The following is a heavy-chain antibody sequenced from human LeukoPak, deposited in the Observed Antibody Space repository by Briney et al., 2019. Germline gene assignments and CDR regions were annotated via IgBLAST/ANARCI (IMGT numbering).Heavy chain of an antibody. Sequence: PGGSLRLSCAASGFTFSSYNMNWVRQAPGRGLEWVSSITSSGSYIYYGDSVKGRFTISRDIAKNSLYLEMNSLRAEDTAVYYCARGWSSGYSDYWGQGTLVTVSS. CDR1: GFTFSSYN. D-gene: IGHD3-22*01. CDR2: ITSSGSYI. CDR3: ARGWSSGYSDY. J-gene: IGHJ4*02. V-gene: IGHV3-21*01.